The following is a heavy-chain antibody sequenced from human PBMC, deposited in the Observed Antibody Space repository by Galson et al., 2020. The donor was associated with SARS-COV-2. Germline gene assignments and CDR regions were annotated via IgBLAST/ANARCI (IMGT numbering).Heavy chain of an antibody. CDR2: ISSSYRYI. CDR1: GFTFSNYD. Sequence: GGSLRLSCAASGFTFSNYDMNWVRQAPGQGLEWVSSISSSYRYIYYADSVKGRFTISRDNAKNSLFLQMNSLRVDDTAVYYCALDLPTQPCCWGQGTLVTVAS. V-gene: IGHV3-21*01. J-gene: IGHJ4*02. D-gene: IGHD1-1*01. CDR3: ALDLPTQPCC.